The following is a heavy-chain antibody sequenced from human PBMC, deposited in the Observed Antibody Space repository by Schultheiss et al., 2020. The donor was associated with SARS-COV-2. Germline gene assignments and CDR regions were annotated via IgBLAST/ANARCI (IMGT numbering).Heavy chain of an antibody. Sequence: SQTLSLTCTVSGGSVSSVSHYWSWIRQPPGKGLEWIGTIHHSGSTNYNPSLKSRVTISVDTSKNQFSLKLSSVTAADTAVYYCASWVATNYYYYYGMDVWGQGTTVTVSS. CDR1: GGSVSSVSHY. J-gene: IGHJ6*02. D-gene: IGHD5-12*01. V-gene: IGHV4-61*01. CDR3: ASWVATNYYYYYGMDV. CDR2: IHHSGST.